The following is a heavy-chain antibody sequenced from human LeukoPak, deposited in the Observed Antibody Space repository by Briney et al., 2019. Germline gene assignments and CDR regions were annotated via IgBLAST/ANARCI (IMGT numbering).Heavy chain of an antibody. CDR3: AKEFYYGSGSYYPTFDY. CDR1: KFTFSSYA. CDR2: ISGSGGST. Sequence: HPGGSLRLSCAASKFTFSSYAVSWVRQAPGKGLEWVSAISGSGGSTYYADSVKGRFTISRDNSKNTLYLQMNSLRAEDTAVYYCAKEFYYGSGSYYPTFDYWGQGTLVTVSS. J-gene: IGHJ4*02. V-gene: IGHV3-23*01. D-gene: IGHD3-10*01.